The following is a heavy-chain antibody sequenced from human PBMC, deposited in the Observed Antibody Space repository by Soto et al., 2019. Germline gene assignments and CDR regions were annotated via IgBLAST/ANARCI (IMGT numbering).Heavy chain of an antibody. V-gene: IGHV3-23*01. D-gene: IGHD2-2*01. CDR3: AKHAEYQLVSWFDP. Sequence: EVQLLESGGGLVQPGGSLRLSCAVPGFSFSTYAMSWVRQAPGKGLEWVSGISAGGGNTYYADSVRGRFTISRDNSKDTLYLQITSLRAEVTAFYYCAKHAEYQLVSWFDPWGQGTLVTVSS. CDR1: GFSFSTYA. J-gene: IGHJ5*02. CDR2: ISAGGGNT.